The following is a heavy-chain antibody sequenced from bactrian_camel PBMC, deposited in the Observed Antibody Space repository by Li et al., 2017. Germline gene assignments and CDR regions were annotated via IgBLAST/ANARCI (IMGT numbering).Heavy chain of an antibody. CDR2: IDPDGT. J-gene: IGHJ4*01. Sequence: VESGGGSVQAGGSLRLSCVASGETYCVGWFRQAPGKEREEIATIDPDGTRYADSVKGRFTISRDNAKNTVYLQMSSLKSEDTALYTCATTTFAWCPLAVTAYRHWGQGTQVTVS. V-gene: IGHV3S53*01. D-gene: IGHD2*01. CDR3: ATTTFAWCPLAVTAYRH. CDR1: GETYC.